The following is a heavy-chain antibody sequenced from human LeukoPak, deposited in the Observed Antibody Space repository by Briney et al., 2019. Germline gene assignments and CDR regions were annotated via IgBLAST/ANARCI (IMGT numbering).Heavy chain of an antibody. V-gene: IGHV1/OR15-1*01. Sequence: ASVKVSCKASGYIFTDYYMHWVRQAPGQELGWMGRINPNSGGTNYAQKFQGRVTMTRDTSISTAYTELSSLRSEDTAVYYCARNSKGPRPYGSGSYYNGGVYWGQGTLVTVSS. J-gene: IGHJ4*02. CDR3: ARNSKGPRPYGSGSYYNGGVY. CDR2: INPNSGGT. D-gene: IGHD3-10*01. CDR1: GYIFTDYY.